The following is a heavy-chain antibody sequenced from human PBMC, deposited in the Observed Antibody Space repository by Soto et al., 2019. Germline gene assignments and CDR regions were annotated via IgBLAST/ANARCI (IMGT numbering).Heavy chain of an antibody. CDR3: ARYGKFLEDGDDFLIQYYYYTLDV. D-gene: IGHD4-17*01. V-gene: IGHV3-53*02. CDR1: GFTVSSNF. J-gene: IGHJ6*02. Sequence: EVQVVETGGGVIQPGGSLRLSCAASGFTVSSNFMGWVRQAPGKGLEWVSVIYSGGTTYHADSVKGRFTISRDNSKNTLYLQMNNLRVEDTATYYWARYGKFLEDGDDFLIQYYYYTLDVWGQGTTVTVSS. CDR2: IYSGGTT.